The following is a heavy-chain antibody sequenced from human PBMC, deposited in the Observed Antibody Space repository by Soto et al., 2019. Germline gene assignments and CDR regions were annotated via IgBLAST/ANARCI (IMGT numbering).Heavy chain of an antibody. J-gene: IGHJ4*02. CDR1: GYTFTSYY. CDR2: INPSGGST. D-gene: IGHD6-13*01. CDR3: AKDIAAAGTPQSGFDY. Sequence: ASVKVSCKASGYTFTSYYMHWVRQAPGQGLEWMGIINPSGGSTSYAQKFQGRVTMTRDTSTSTVYMELSSLRSEDTAVYYCAKDIAAAGTPQSGFDYWGQGTLVTVSS. V-gene: IGHV1-46*03.